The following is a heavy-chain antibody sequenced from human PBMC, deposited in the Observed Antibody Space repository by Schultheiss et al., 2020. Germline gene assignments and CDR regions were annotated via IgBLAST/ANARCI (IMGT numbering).Heavy chain of an antibody. J-gene: IGHJ6*02. CDR3: ARGILTGYQSYGMDV. CDR1: GFTFSNSA. V-gene: IGHV3-23*01. CDR2: ISGSGGST. Sequence: GGSLRLSCAASGFTFSNSAMSWVRQAPGKRLEWVLAISGSGGSTYYADSVKGRFTISRDNSKNTLYLQMNSLRAEDTAVYYCARGILTGYQSYGMDVWGQGTTVTVSS. D-gene: IGHD3-9*01.